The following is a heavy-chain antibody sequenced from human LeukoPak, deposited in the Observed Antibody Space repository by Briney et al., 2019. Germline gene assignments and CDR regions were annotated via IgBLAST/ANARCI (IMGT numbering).Heavy chain of an antibody. V-gene: IGHV3-30*18. CDR1: GFTFSSHA. Sequence: GRSLRLSCAASGFTFSSHAMHWVRQAPGKGLEWVAVISYDGCNKYYADSVKGRFTISRDNSKNTLYLQVDSLRAEDTAVYYCAKENRERDFDYWGQGTLVTVSS. D-gene: IGHD5-24*01. J-gene: IGHJ4*02. CDR3: AKENRERDFDY. CDR2: ISYDGCNK.